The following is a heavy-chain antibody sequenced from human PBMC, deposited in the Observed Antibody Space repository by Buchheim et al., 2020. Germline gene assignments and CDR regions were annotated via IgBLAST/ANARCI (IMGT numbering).Heavy chain of an antibody. Sequence: QVQLQESGPGLAKPSETLSLTCSVSGASITSTDYYWGWIRQPPGKGLEWIGSIHSIGNTYYSPSLKSRVPISVDPSNNQFSLNLNSVTVTDTAVYFCASAPVVGTWLDSWGQGTL. J-gene: IGHJ5*01. CDR1: GASITSTDYY. V-gene: IGHV4-39*01. CDR2: IHSIGNT. CDR3: ASAPVVGTWLDS.